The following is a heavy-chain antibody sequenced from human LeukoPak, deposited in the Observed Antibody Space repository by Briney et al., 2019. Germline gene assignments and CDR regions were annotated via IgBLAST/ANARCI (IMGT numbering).Heavy chain of an antibody. D-gene: IGHD1-1*01. V-gene: IGHV3-23*01. CDR1: GFTFSSYA. CDR3: AKNIQRNEYYFDY. CDR2: ISGSGGST. Sequence: GGSLRLSCAASGFTFSSYAMSWARQAPGKGLEWVSAISGSGGSTYYADSVKGRFTISRDNSKNTLYLQMNSLRAEDTAVYYCAKNIQRNEYYFDYWGQGTLVTVSS. J-gene: IGHJ4*02.